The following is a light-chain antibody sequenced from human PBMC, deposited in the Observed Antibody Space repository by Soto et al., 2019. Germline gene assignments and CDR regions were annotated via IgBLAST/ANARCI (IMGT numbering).Light chain of an antibody. Sequence: EIVMTQSPATLSLSPGERATLSCRASQTVTSSYISWYQQKPGQAPRLLIYGASTRATGIPARFSGSGSGTDFTLTINSLQPEDFAVYYCQQDYNLPWTFGQGTKVEI. CDR3: QQDYNLPWT. J-gene: IGKJ1*01. CDR1: QTVTSSY. V-gene: IGKV3D-7*01. CDR2: GAS.